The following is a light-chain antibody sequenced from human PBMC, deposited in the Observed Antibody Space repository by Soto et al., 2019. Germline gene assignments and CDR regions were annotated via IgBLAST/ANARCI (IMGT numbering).Light chain of an antibody. J-gene: IGLJ1*01. CDR2: EGN. CDR1: SSDVGSYNL. V-gene: IGLV2-14*02. Sequence: QSVLTQPASVSGSPGQSITISCTGTSSDVGSYNLVSWYQQHPGKAPKLMIYEGNKRPSGVSYRFSGSKSGNTASLTISGLQAEDEADYFCTSSTTGSLYVFGTGTKLTVL. CDR3: TSSTTGSLYV.